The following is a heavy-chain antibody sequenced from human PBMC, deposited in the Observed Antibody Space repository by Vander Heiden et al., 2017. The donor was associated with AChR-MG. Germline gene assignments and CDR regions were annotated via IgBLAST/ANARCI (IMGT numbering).Heavy chain of an antibody. CDR1: GYTFTGSY. D-gene: IGHD3-3*01. J-gene: IGHJ4*02. Sequence: QVQLVQSGAEVKKPGASVKVSCKASGYTFTGSYMHWVRQAPGQGLEWMGGINPNSGGTNDAQKFQGRVTMTRDTSISTAYMELSRLRSDDTAVYYCARDGITIFGVVGDYWGQGTLVTVSS. CDR2: INPNSGGT. CDR3: ARDGITIFGVVGDY. V-gene: IGHV1-2*02.